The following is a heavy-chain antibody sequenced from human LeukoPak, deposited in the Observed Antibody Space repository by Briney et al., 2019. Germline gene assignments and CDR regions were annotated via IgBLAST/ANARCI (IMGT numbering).Heavy chain of an antibody. J-gene: IGHJ6*03. Sequence: PSETLSLACTVSGGSISSSSYYWGRIRQPPGKGLEWIGSIYYSGSTYYNPSLKSRVTISVDTSKNQFSLKLSSVTAADTAVYYCAKWATVVVAATTQGLPNYMDVWGKGTTVSVSS. D-gene: IGHD2-15*01. CDR2: IYYSGST. V-gene: IGHV4-39*07. CDR3: AKWATVVVAATTQGLPNYMDV. CDR1: GGSISSSSYY.